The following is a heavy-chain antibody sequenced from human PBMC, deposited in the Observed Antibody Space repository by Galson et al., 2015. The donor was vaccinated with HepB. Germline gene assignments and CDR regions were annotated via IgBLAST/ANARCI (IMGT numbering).Heavy chain of an antibody. CDR1: GFTFDDYA. CDR3: AKEQTGDFDY. CDR2: ISWNSGSI. D-gene: IGHD7-27*01. Sequence: SLRLSCAASGFTFDDYAMHWVRQAPGKGLEWVSGISWNSGSIGYADSVKGRFTISRDNAKSSLYLQMNSLRAEDTALYYCAKEQTGDFDYWGQGTLVTVSS. J-gene: IGHJ4*02. V-gene: IGHV3-9*01.